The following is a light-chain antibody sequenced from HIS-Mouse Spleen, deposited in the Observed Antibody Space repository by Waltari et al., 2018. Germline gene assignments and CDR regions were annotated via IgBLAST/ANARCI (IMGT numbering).Light chain of an antibody. CDR2: DAS. CDR1: QSVSSY. Sequence: EIVLTQSPATLSLSPGESATISCRASQSVSSYLAWYQQKPGQAPRLLIYDASNRATGIPARFSGSGSGTDFTLTISSLEPEDFAVYYCQQRSNWPPIFTFGPGTKVDIK. V-gene: IGKV3-11*01. CDR3: QQRSNWPPIFT. J-gene: IGKJ3*01.